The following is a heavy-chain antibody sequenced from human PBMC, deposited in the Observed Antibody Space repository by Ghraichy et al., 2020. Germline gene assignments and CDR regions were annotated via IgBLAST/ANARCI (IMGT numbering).Heavy chain of an antibody. CDR1: GFTFSSYE. Sequence: GGSLRLSCAASGFTFSSYEMTWVRQAPGKGLEWVSTISGGGGNTYYGDSVKGRFTVSRDNSHNTMSLQMNSLRADDTALYYCAKAWGFCSGGTCPSYKWLDPCGAATLVAVPS. J-gene: IGHJ5*02. CDR2: ISGGGGNT. D-gene: IGHD2-15*01. V-gene: IGHV3-23*01. CDR3: AKAWGFCSGGTCPSYKWLDP.